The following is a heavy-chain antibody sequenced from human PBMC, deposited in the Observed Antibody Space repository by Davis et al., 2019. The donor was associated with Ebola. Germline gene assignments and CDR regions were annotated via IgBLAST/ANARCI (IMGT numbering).Heavy chain of an antibody. Sequence: ASVKVSCKASGYTFTSYGISWVRQAPGQGLEWMGWISVYNGNTNYAQKLQGRVTMTTDTSTSTAYMELRSLRSDDTAVYYCARRGVMITFGGVIANWFDPWGQGTLVTVSS. CDR3: ARRGVMITFGGVIANWFDP. D-gene: IGHD3-16*02. V-gene: IGHV1-18*01. CDR1: GYTFTSYG. J-gene: IGHJ5*02. CDR2: ISVYNGNT.